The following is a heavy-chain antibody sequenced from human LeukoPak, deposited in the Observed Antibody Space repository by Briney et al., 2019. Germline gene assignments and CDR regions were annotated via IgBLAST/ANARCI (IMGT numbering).Heavy chain of an antibody. CDR2: INPNSGGT. D-gene: IGHD3-10*01. CDR3: ARVQVRGVMGFDP. V-gene: IGHV1-2*02. CDR1: GYTFTGYY. Sequence: ASVKVSCKASGYTFTGYYMHWVRQAPGQGLEWMGWINPNSGGTNYAQKFQGRVTMTRDTSISTAYMELSRLRSDDTAVYYCARVQVRGVMGFDPWGQGTLVTVSS. J-gene: IGHJ5*02.